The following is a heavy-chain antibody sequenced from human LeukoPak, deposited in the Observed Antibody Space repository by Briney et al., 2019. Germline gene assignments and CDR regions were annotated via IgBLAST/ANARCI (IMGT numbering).Heavy chain of an antibody. CDR1: GLSVSSNY. J-gene: IGHJ4*02. Sequence: QPGGSLRLPCVASGLSVSSNYMSWVRQAPGKGLEWVANIKQDGSEKYYVDSVKGRFTISRDNAKNSLYLQMNSLRAEDTAVYYCARAQGVFRYLSFLDWGQGTLVTVSS. D-gene: IGHD3-9*01. CDR2: IKQDGSEK. CDR3: ARAQGVFRYLSFLD. V-gene: IGHV3-7*05.